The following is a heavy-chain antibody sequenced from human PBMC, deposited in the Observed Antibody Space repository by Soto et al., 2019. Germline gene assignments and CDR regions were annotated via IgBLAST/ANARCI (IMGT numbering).Heavy chain of an antibody. V-gene: IGHV3-7*01. D-gene: IGHD5-18*01. Sequence: GGSLRLSCAASGFTFSSYWMSWVRQAPGKGLEWVANIKRDGSEKYYVDSVKGRFTISRDNAKNSLYLQMNSLRAEDTAVYYCARGPGYSYGYYYYYGMDVWGQGTTVTVSS. CDR1: GFTFSSYW. CDR2: IKRDGSEK. CDR3: ARGPGYSYGYYYYYGMDV. J-gene: IGHJ6*02.